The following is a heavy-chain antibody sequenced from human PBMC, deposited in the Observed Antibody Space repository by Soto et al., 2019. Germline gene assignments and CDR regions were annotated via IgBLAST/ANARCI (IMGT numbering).Heavy chain of an antibody. J-gene: IGHJ4*02. Sequence: PGGSLRLSCAASGFTFSGYSMNWVRQAPGKGLEWISYISTTSSSIYYADSVKGRFTISRDNAKNSLFLQMNSLRDEDTAVYYCARRGVAFDYWGQGALVTVSS. CDR3: ARRGVAFDY. V-gene: IGHV3-48*02. CDR2: ISTTSSSI. CDR1: GFTFSGYS. D-gene: IGHD3-10*01.